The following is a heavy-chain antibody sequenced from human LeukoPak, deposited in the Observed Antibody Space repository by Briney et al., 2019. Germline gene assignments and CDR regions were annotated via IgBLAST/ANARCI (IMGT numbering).Heavy chain of an antibody. Sequence: PSETLSLTCAVYGGSFSGYYWSWIRQPPGKGLEWIGEINHSGSTNYNPSLKSRVTISVDTSKNQFSLKLSSVTAADTAVYYCARGQSRYNWNRTGRSYSYYMDVWDKGTTVTVSS. J-gene: IGHJ6*03. CDR1: GGSFSGYY. V-gene: IGHV4-34*01. CDR3: ARGQSRYNWNRTGRSYSYYMDV. CDR2: INHSGST. D-gene: IGHD1-20*01.